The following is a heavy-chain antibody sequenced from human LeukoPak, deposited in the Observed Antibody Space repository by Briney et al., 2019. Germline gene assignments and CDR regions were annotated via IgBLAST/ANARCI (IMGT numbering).Heavy chain of an antibody. V-gene: IGHV3-48*01. CDR2: ISSSSSTI. J-gene: IGHJ4*02. CDR3: AKDNAYYYADY. CDR1: GFTFSSYS. D-gene: IGHD3-10*01. Sequence: GGSLRLSCAASGFTFSSYSMNWVRQAPGKGLEWVSYISSSSSTIYYADSVKGRFTISRDNAKNTLYLQMNSLRAEDTAVYYCAKDNAYYYADYWGQGTLVTVSS.